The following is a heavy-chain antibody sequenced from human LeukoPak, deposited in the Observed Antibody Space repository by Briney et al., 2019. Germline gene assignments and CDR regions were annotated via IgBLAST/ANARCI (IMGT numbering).Heavy chain of an antibody. D-gene: IGHD2-2*01. CDR3: ARVVPGRKDAFDL. CDR1: GGSISSGSYY. V-gene: IGHV4-61*02. J-gene: IGHJ3*01. CDR2: IYTSGST. Sequence: SQTLSLTCTVSGGSISSGSYYWRWIRQPAGKGLEWIGRIYTSGSTNYYPSHKSRVTISVDTSKNQFSLKLSSGTAAHTAVYYCARVVPGRKDAFDLWSQARMVTVSS.